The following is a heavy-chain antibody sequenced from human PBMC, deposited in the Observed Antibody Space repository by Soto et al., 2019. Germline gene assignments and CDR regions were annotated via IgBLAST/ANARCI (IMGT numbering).Heavy chain of an antibody. CDR1: GFTFTRYS. CDR3: ARESEDLTSNFDY. CDR2: ISSTTNYI. V-gene: IGHV3-21*06. J-gene: IGHJ4*02. Sequence: SGFTFTRYSMNWVRQAPGKGLEWVSSISSTTNYIYYGDSMKGRFTISRDNAKNSLYLGMNSLRAGDTAVYYCARESEDLTSNFDYWGQGTLVTVSS.